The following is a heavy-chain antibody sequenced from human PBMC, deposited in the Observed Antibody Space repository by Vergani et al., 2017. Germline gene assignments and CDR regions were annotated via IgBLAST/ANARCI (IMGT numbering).Heavy chain of an antibody. CDR3: ARTEGIYGSGGYSSAYYYGMDV. Sequence: QVQLVQSGAEVKKPGSSVKVSCKASGGPFSSYAISWVRQAPGQGLEWMGGIIPIFGTANYAQKFQGRVTITADESTSPAYMELSSLRSEDTAVYYCARTEGIYGSGGYSSAYYYGMDVWSQGTTVTVSS. CDR2: IIPIFGTA. J-gene: IGHJ6*02. V-gene: IGHV1-69*12. CDR1: GGPFSSYA. D-gene: IGHD3-10*01.